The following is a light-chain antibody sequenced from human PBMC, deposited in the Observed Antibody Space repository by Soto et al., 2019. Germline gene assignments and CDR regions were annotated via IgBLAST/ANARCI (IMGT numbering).Light chain of an antibody. CDR2: EVA. CDR3: SSYTDSNTVL. J-gene: IGLJ2*01. CDR1: SSDVGAYNY. V-gene: IGLV2-14*01. Sequence: QSALTQPASVSGSPGQSITISCTGTSSDVGAYNYVSWYLHHQGKAPKLIIYEVANRPSGGSNRLSGSKSGNTASLTISGLQAEDEADYYCSSYTDSNTVLFGGGTKLTVL.